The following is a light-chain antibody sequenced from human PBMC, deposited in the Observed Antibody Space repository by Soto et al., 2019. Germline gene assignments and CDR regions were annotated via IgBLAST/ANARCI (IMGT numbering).Light chain of an antibody. V-gene: IGKV3-20*01. J-gene: IGKJ2*01. Sequence: EIVLTQSPGTLSLSPGERATLYCRASQSISDFIAWHQQKPGQAPRLLIYGASNRATGIPDRFSGSGSGTEFTLTISRLEPEDFAVYYCQQYDNSPLNYTFGQGTKLEIK. CDR2: GAS. CDR3: QQYDNSPLNYT. CDR1: QSISDF.